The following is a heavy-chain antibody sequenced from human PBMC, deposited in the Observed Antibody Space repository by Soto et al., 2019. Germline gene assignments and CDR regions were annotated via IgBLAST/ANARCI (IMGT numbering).Heavy chain of an antibody. CDR2: IFYTGYT. CDR3: AREKGTWFGDLLPHHWLDP. Sequence: SLTCTVSGVSISDHYWSWIRQPPGKGLEWIGYIFYTGYTTYNPSLKSRATISLDTSRNQFSLRLSSVTAADTAVYYCAREKGTWFGDLLPHHWLDPCNQGNLRTGS. J-gene: IGHJ5*02. CDR1: GVSISDHY. D-gene: IGHD3-10*01. V-gene: IGHV4-59*11.